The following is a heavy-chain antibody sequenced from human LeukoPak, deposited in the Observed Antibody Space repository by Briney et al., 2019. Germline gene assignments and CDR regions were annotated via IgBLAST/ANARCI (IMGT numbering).Heavy chain of an antibody. CDR3: ASGRQGSGWSPLDY. V-gene: IGHV4-34*01. Sequence: SETLSLTCAVYGRSFSGYYWSWIRQPPGKGLEWIGEINHSGSTNYNPSLKSRVTISIDTSKKWFSLRLSSVTAADTAVYYCASGRQGSGWSPLDYWGQGTLVTVSS. CDR1: GRSFSGYY. CDR2: INHSGST. D-gene: IGHD6-19*01. J-gene: IGHJ4*02.